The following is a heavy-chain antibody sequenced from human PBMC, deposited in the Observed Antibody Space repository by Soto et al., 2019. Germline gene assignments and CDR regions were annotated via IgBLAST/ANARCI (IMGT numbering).Heavy chain of an antibody. Sequence: QVQFVQSGAEVKKPGASVKVSCKASGYIFTNYAIHWVRQAPVQSLEWMGWINAGNGNTRYSQHFQGRVTISRDTSASTAYMELSNLRSEDTAVYYFARRTEECTTTPSHWFCGFWGRGTLITVSS. D-gene: IGHD2-8*01. CDR1: GYIFTNYA. J-gene: IGHJ2*01. CDR3: ARRTEECTTTPSHWFCGF. V-gene: IGHV1-3*01. CDR2: INAGNGNT.